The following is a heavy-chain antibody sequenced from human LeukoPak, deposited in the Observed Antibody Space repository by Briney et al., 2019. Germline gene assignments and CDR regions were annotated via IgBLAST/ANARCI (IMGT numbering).Heavy chain of an antibody. D-gene: IGHD6-13*01. CDR3: ARRIAAAAAPYYFGY. V-gene: IGHV3-74*01. Sequence: GGSLRLSCAASGFTFSSYWMHWVRQAPGKGLLWVSRINSDGSSTSYADSVKGRFTISRDNAKHPLYLQMNSLRAEDTAVYYCARRIAAAAAPYYFGYWGQGTLVTVSS. CDR1: GFTFSSYW. CDR2: INSDGSST. J-gene: IGHJ4*02.